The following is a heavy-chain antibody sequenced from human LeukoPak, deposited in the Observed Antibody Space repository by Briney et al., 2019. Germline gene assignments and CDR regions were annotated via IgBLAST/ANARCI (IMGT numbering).Heavy chain of an antibody. CDR3: ASSLTPGDGYNSRPFDY. CDR1: GFTFSDYY. Sequence: GGSLRLSCAASGFTFSDYYMSWIRQAPGKGLEWVLYISSRSSYTKYADSVKGRFTISRDNAKNSLHLQMNSLRAEDTAVYYCASSLTPGDGYNSRPFDYWGQGTLVTVSS. CDR2: ISSRSSYT. V-gene: IGHV3-11*06. J-gene: IGHJ4*02. D-gene: IGHD5-24*01.